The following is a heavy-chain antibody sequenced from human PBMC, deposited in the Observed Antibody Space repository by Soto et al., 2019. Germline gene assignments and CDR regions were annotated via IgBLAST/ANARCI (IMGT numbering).Heavy chain of an antibody. CDR3: ARDSSPYYDILTGYYSYYYYGMDV. CDR2: IKQDGSEK. V-gene: IGHV3-7*05. J-gene: IGHJ6*02. D-gene: IGHD3-9*01. Sequence: GGSLRLSCAASGFTFSSYWMSWVRQAPGKGLEWVANIKQDGSEKYYVDSVKGRFTISRDNAKNSLYLQMNSLRAEDTAVYYCARDSSPYYDILTGYYSYYYYGMDVWGQGTTVTVSS. CDR1: GFTFSSYW.